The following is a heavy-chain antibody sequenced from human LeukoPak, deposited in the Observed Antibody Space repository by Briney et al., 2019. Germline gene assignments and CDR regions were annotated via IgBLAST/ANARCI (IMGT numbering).Heavy chain of an antibody. D-gene: IGHD1/OR15-1a*01. CDR3: ARENWNKPKIYYFDY. Sequence: PSETLSLTCAVYGGSFSGYYWSWIRQPPGKGLEWIGEINHSGSTNYNPSLKSRVTISVDTSKNQFSLKLSSVTAADTAVYYCARENWNKPKIYYFDYWGQGTLVTVSS. CDR2: INHSGST. V-gene: IGHV4-34*01. CDR1: GGSFSGYY. J-gene: IGHJ4*02.